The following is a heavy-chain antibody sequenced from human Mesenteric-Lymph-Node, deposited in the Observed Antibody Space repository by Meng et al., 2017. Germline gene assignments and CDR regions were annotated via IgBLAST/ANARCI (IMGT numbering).Heavy chain of an antibody. CDR1: GFPFRAYA. V-gene: IGHV3-30*18. CDR2: ISYNGTNT. D-gene: IGHD3-22*01. CDR3: TKGQHSSGYPFDY. J-gene: IGHJ4*02. Sequence: QVQLVESGGGVVQPGRSLRLTCAASGFPFRAYAMHWVRQAPGKGLEWVALISYNGTNTYYADSVKGRFTISRDNSKNTVYLQMNSLRAEDTAVYYCTKGQHSSGYPFDYWGQGTLVTVSS.